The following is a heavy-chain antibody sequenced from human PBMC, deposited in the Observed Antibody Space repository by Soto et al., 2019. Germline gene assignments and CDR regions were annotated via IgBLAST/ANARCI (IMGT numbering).Heavy chain of an antibody. D-gene: IGHD5-18*01. V-gene: IGHV3-23*01. CDR3: AKAIQLWIFDY. Sequence: EVQLLESGGGLVQPGGSLRLSCAASGFTFSSYAMSWVRQAPGKGLEWVSAISGSGGSTYYADSVKGRFTIYRDNSKNPLNLHINSVSAVDTAVYYCAKAIQLWIFDYWGQGTLVTVSS. CDR1: GFTFSSYA. CDR2: ISGSGGST. J-gene: IGHJ4*02.